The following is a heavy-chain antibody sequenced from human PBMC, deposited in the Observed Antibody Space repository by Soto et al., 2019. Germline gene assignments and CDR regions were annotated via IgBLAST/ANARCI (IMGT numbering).Heavy chain of an antibody. CDR3: ASETGWNDVDYYYYYYMDV. V-gene: IGHV3-7*01. Sequence: GGSLRLSCAVSGFTFSSYAMSWVRQAPGKGLEWVSNIRHDGSDTYYADSVKGRFTISRDNAKNSLYLQMNSLRAEDTAVYYCASETGWNDVDYYYYYYMDVWGKGTTVTVSS. CDR2: IRHDGSDT. CDR1: GFTFSSYA. J-gene: IGHJ6*03. D-gene: IGHD1-1*01.